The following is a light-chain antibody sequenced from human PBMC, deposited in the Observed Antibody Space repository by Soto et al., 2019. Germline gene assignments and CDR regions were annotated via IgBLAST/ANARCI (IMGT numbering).Light chain of an antibody. CDR2: DAS. J-gene: IGKJ1*01. CDR3: QHYNSYSEA. V-gene: IGKV1-5*01. Sequence: DMQMTQSPSTLSAALGDTVTVTCRASQSVSGWLAWYQQKPGEAPKLLIYDASALPRGVPSRFSGSGSGTEFTLTISSLQPDDFATYYCQHYNSYSEAFGQGTKVDIK. CDR1: QSVSGW.